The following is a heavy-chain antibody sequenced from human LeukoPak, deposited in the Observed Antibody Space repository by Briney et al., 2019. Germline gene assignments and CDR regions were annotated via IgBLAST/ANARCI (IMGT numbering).Heavy chain of an antibody. CDR1: GDSVSSNSAA. CDR3: ARDRGASYYYYYMDV. V-gene: IGHV6-1*01. D-gene: IGHD3-10*01. Sequence: SQTLSLTCAIAGDSVSSNSAAWNWIRQSRSRGLDWLGRTYYRSKWYNDYAVSVKSRITINPDTSKNQFYLQLNTLTPDDTAVYYCARDRGASYYYYYMDVWGKGTTVTVSS. J-gene: IGHJ6*03. CDR2: TYYRSKWYN.